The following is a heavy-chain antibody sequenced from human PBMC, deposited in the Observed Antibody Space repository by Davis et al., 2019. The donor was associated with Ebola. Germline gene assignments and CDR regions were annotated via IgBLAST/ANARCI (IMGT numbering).Heavy chain of an antibody. V-gene: IGHV3-7*01. CDR2: IKPDGSDK. CDR3: ARERAVTYFDY. Sequence: ESLKISCVVSGLTFSNCWMSWVRQAPGKGLEWVANIKPDGSDKYYVDSVKGRLPSSRDNAKNSLYLQMNSLRAEDTAVYYCARERAVTYFDYWGQGTLVTVSS. CDR1: GLTFSNCW. D-gene: IGHD4-17*01. J-gene: IGHJ4*02.